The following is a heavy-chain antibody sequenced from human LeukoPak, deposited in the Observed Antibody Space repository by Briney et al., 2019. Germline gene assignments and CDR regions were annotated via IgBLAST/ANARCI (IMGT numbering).Heavy chain of an antibody. Sequence: GGSLRLSCAASGLTFSIYWMSWVRQAPGKGLEWVANIKQDGSEKYYVDSVKGRFTISRDNAKNSLYLQMNSLRAEDTAVYYCARGSMIVVGLYFDAFDIWGQGTMVTVSS. CDR2: IKQDGSEK. V-gene: IGHV3-7*01. CDR1: GLTFSIYW. D-gene: IGHD3-22*01. CDR3: ARGSMIVVGLYFDAFDI. J-gene: IGHJ3*02.